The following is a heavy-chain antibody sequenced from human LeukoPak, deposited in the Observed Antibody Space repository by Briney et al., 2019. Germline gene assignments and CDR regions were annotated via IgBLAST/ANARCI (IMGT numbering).Heavy chain of an antibody. Sequence: GGFLRLSCAASGFTFSSYSMNWVRQAPGKGLEWVSSISSSSSYIYYADSVKGRFTISRDNPKNTLYLQMNSLRAEDTAVYYCARDLTTVTSDYWGQGTLVTVSS. J-gene: IGHJ4*02. CDR3: ARDLTTVTSDY. V-gene: IGHV3-21*01. D-gene: IGHD4-17*01. CDR2: ISSSSSYI. CDR1: GFTFSSYS.